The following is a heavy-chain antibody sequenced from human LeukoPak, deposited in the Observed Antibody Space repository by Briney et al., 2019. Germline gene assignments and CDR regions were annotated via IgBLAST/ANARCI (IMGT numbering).Heavy chain of an antibody. Sequence: PGGSLRLSCAASGFTFSSYAMSWVRQAPGKGLEWVSAISGSGGSTYYADSVKGRFTISRGNSKNTLYLQMNSLRAEDTAVYYCAKPTCSSTSCYSRMDAFDIWGQGTMVTVSS. D-gene: IGHD2-2*01. CDR3: AKPTCSSTSCYSRMDAFDI. CDR2: ISGSGGST. CDR1: GFTFSSYA. J-gene: IGHJ3*02. V-gene: IGHV3-23*01.